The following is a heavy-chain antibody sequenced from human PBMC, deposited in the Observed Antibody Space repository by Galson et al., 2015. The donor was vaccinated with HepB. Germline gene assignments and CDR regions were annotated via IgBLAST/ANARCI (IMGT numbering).Heavy chain of an antibody. CDR1: GFTFSSYN. V-gene: IGHV3-48*03. CDR3: TRDRGGSGSYLSKYYDMDV. Sequence: SLRLSCAASGFTFSSYNMNWVRQAPGKGLEWLSYISSDYSSIYYADSVRGRSTISRDNAKSSLWLQMNSLRAEDTAIYFCTRDRGGSGSYLSKYYDMDVWGQGTTVTVSS. J-gene: IGHJ6*02. CDR2: ISSDYSSI. D-gene: IGHD3-10*01.